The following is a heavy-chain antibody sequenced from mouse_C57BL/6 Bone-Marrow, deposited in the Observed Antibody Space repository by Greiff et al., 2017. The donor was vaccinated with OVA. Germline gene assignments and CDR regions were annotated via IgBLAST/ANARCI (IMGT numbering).Heavy chain of an antibody. J-gene: IGHJ2*01. CDR1: GYTFTSYT. CDR2: INPSSGYT. D-gene: IGHD1-1*01. CDR3: ARDYYGSRYDY. V-gene: IGHV1-4*01. Sequence: VQLQESGAELARPGASVKMSCKASGYTFTSYTMHWVKQRPGQGLEWIGYINPSSGYTKYNQKFKDKATLTADKSSSTAYMQLSSLTSEDSAVYYCARDYYGSRYDYWGQGTTLTVSS.